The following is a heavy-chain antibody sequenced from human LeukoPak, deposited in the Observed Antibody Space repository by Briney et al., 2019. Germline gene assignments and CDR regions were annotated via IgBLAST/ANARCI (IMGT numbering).Heavy chain of an antibody. J-gene: IGHJ4*02. D-gene: IGHD3-10*01. Sequence: SETLSLICSVSGGSISSYYWSWIRQPAGKGLEWIGRIYTSGSTNYTPSLKSRVTMSVDTSKNQFSLKLSSVTAADTAVYYCARESLLWFGELLSFDYWGQGTLVTVSS. CDR1: GGSISSYY. V-gene: IGHV4-4*07. CDR2: IYTSGST. CDR3: ARESLLWFGELLSFDY.